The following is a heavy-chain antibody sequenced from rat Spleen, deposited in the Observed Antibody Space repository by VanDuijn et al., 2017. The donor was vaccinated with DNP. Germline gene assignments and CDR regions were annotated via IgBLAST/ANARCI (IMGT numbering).Heavy chain of an antibody. D-gene: IGHD1-1*01. CDR3: AIYFYSGDNWFGY. CDR1: GFTFSDYN. CDR2: ISCGCSSP. Sequence: EVQLVESGGGLVQPGGSLKLSCAASGFTFSDYNMAWVRQVPRKGLEWVATISCGCSSPYYPYAVKGRFTISRDNAKNNLYLQMHSLRSEDTATYFCAIYFYSGDNWFGYWGQGTLVTVSS. V-gene: IGHV5-7*01. J-gene: IGHJ3*01.